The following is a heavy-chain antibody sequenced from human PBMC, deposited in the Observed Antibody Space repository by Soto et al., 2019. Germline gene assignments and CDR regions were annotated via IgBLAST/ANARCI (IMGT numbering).Heavy chain of an antibody. CDR2: IDPEDGET. J-gene: IGHJ6*02. CDR1: GYTLTELS. V-gene: IGHV1-24*01. CDR3: ARGLWIQLWAHFYYYYGMDV. Sequence: ASVKVSCKVSGYTLTELSMHWVRQAPGKGLEWMGGIDPEDGETNYAQKFQGRVTMTEDTSTDTAYMELSSLRSEDTAVYYCARGLWIQLWAHFYYYYGMDVWGQGTTVTVSS. D-gene: IGHD5-18*01.